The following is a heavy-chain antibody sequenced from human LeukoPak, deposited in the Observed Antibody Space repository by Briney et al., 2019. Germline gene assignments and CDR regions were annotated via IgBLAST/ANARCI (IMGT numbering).Heavy chain of an antibody. D-gene: IGHD4-17*01. V-gene: IGHV1-8*01. CDR2: MNPKSGFT. Sequence: ASVKVSCKASGHTFTSYDIHWVRQATGHGPEWMGWMNPKSGFTGYAQKFRGRVTMTRDTSTNTAFMELSRLRFEDTAVFYCAVRPADYGTTSDWYFDLWGRGTLVTVSS. CDR1: GHTFTSYD. CDR3: AVRPADYGTTSDWYFDL. J-gene: IGHJ2*01.